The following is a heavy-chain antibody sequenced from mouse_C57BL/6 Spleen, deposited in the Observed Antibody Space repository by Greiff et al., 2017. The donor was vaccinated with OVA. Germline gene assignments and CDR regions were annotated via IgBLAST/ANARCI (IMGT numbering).Heavy chain of an antibody. CDR3: TREGVYYGTSFAY. J-gene: IGHJ3*01. V-gene: IGHV1-15*01. D-gene: IGHD1-1*01. CDR2: IDPETGGT. CDR1: GYTFTDYE. Sequence: VKLQESGAELVRPGASVTLSCKASGYTFTDYEMHWVKQTPVHGLEWIGAIDPETGGTAYNQKFKGKAILTADKSSSTAYMELRSLTSEDSAVYYCTREGVYYGTSFAYWGQGTLVTVSA.